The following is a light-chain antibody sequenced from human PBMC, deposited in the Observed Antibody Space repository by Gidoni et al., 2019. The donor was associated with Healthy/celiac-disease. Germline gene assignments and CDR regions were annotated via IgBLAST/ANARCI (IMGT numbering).Light chain of an antibody. J-gene: IGKJ2*01. CDR1: QSVSSY. CDR2: GAS. CDR3: QQRSNWPPYT. V-gene: IGKV3-11*01. Sequence: EIVLTQSPATLSLPPGERATLSCRASQSVSSYLAWYQQKPGQAPRLLIYGASNMATGIPARFSGSGSGTDFTLTISILVPDDFAVYYCQQRSNWPPYTFGQGTKLEIK.